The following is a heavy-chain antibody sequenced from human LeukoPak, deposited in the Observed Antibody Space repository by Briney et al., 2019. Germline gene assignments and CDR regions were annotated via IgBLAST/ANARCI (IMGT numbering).Heavy chain of an antibody. J-gene: IGHJ5*02. CDR2: INTNTGNP. D-gene: IGHD6-13*01. CDR3: ARDPYTSSSWYRGRANDWFDP. Sequence: ASVKVSCKASGYTFTSYAMHWVRQAPGQGLEWMGWINTNTGNPTYAQGFTGRFVFSLGTSVSTAYLQISSLKADDTAVYYCARDPYTSSSWYRGRANDWFDPWGQGTLVTVSS. V-gene: IGHV7-4-1*02. CDR1: GYTFTSYA.